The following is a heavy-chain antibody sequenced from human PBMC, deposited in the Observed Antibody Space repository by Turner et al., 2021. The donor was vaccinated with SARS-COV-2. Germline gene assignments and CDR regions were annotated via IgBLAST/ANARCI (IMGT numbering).Heavy chain of an antibody. CDR1: GYTLTDLS. CDR3: ATCRDGYNWGAFHI. D-gene: IGHD5-12*01. V-gene: IGHV1-24*01. J-gene: IGHJ3*02. CDR2: FDPEDGET. Sequence: VQLVQSGAEVTKPGASVKVSCKVSGYTLTDLSMHWVRQAPGQGLEWMVGFDPEDGETIYAQKFQGRVTMTEDTSTDTAYMELSSLRSEDTAVYYCATCRDGYNWGAFHIWGQGTMVTVSS.